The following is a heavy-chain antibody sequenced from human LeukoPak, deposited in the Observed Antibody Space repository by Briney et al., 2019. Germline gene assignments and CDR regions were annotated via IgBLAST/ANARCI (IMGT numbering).Heavy chain of an antibody. J-gene: IGHJ6*02. CDR3: VRFGPDHDMGL. CDR2: IKTDGSET. D-gene: IGHD3-16*01. V-gene: IGHV3-7*01. CDR1: GFRFSNYW. Sequence: GGSLRLSCAAAGFRFSNYWMTWVRQAPEKGLEWLARIKTDGSETYYVDSVKGRFTISRDNAKSSHYLQMNSLRVEDTAVYHCVRFGPDHDMGLWGQGTTVTVS.